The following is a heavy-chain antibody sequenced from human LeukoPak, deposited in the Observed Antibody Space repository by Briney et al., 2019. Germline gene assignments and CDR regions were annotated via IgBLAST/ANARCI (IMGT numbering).Heavy chain of an antibody. CDR3: VRDRGTYRPIDY. J-gene: IGHJ4*02. Sequence: GGSLRLSCAASGFTFSDYYISWIRQAPGKGLEWVSSISYTGTYIYYADSVKGRFTISRDNAQNSLYPQMNSLRAEDTAIYYCVRDRGTYRPIDYWGQGTLVTVSS. V-gene: IGHV3-11*01. D-gene: IGHD1-26*01. CDR2: ISYTGTYI. CDR1: GFTFSDYY.